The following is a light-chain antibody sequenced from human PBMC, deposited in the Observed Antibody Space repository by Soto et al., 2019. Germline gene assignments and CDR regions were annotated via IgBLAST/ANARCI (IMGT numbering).Light chain of an antibody. CDR3: MQAAQMRT. J-gene: IGKJ5*01. CDR1: QSLVRSDGNAY. Sequence: IVMTQTPLSAPISLGQPVSIACKSSQSLVRSDGNAYLNWLHQRPGQPPRLLIYKFSHRFSGVPDRFSGSGAGTDFTLHISRVEAEDVGIYFCMQAAQMRTFGQGTRLEIK. CDR2: KFS. V-gene: IGKV2-24*01.